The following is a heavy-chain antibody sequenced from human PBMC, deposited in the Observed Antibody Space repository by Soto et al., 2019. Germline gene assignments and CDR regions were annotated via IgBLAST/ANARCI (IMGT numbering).Heavy chain of an antibody. D-gene: IGHD3-3*01. V-gene: IGHV3-23*01. J-gene: IGHJ4*02. CDR3: AKGQYYDFWSGYYDY. Sequence: QLGGSLRLSCAASGFTFSSYAMSWVRQAPGKGLEWVSAISGSGGSTYYADSVKGRFTISRDNSKNTLYLQMNSLRAEDTAVYYCAKGQYYDFWSGYYDYWGQGTLVTVSS. CDR2: ISGSGGST. CDR1: GFTFSSYA.